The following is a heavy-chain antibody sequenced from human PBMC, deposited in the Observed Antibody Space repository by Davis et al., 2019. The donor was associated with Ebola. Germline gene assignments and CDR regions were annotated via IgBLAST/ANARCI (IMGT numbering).Heavy chain of an antibody. CDR3: ARGVAVGGFYFDY. CDR1: GFTFSSYW. Sequence: GGSLRLSCAASGFTFSSYWMSWVRQASGKGLEWVANIKQDGSEKYYVDSVKGRFTISRDNTKNSLYLQMNSLRAEDTAVYFCARGVAVGGFYFDYWGQGTLVTVSS. V-gene: IGHV3-7*03. CDR2: IKQDGSEK. D-gene: IGHD6-19*01. J-gene: IGHJ4*02.